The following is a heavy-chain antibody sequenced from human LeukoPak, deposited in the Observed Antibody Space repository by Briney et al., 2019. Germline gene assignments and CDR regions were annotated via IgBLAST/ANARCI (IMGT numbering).Heavy chain of an antibody. CDR3: ASTAAAGTVRAAFDI. CDR2: IYYSGST. D-gene: IGHD6-13*01. Sequence: SETLSLTCTVSGGSISSYYWSWIRQPPGKGLEWIGYIYYSGSTNYNPSLKSRVTISVGTSKNQFSLKLSSVTAADTAVYYCASTAAAGTVRAAFDIWGQGTMVTVSS. CDR1: GGSISSYY. V-gene: IGHV4-59*01. J-gene: IGHJ3*02.